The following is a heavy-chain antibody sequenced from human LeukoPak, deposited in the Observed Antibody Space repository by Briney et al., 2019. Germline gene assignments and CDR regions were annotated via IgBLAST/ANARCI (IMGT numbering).Heavy chain of an antibody. CDR2: ISSSGSTI. CDR3: ARGVQGYSYGESWFDP. D-gene: IGHD5-18*01. Sequence: GGSLRLSCAASGFTFSSYEMNWVRQAPGKGLEWVSYISSSGSTIYYADSVKGRFTISRDNAKNSLYLQMNSLRAEDTAVYYCARGVQGYSYGESWFDPWGQGTLVTVSS. J-gene: IGHJ5*02. CDR1: GFTFSSYE. V-gene: IGHV3-48*03.